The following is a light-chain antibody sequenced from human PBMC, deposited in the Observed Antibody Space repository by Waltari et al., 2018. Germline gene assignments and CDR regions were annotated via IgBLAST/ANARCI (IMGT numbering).Light chain of an antibody. Sequence: SVLSRFDSKNFLAWYQQKPGQSPKLLIHWASTRESGVPDRFSGSVSGTDFALTISTLQGEDVAVYYCQQYYSTPPTFGQGTKVEIK. V-gene: IGKV4-1*01. CDR3: QQYYSTPPT. CDR2: WAS. CDR1: SVLSRFDSKNF. J-gene: IGKJ1*01.